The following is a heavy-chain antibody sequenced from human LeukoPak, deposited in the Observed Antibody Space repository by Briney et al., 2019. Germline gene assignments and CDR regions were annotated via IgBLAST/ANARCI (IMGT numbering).Heavy chain of an antibody. D-gene: IGHD5-18*01. CDR1: NFTFSRYS. J-gene: IGHJ4*02. CDR2: ISSGNTYI. Sequence: SGGSLRLSCAASNFTFSRYSMNWVRQAPGKGLEWVSSISSGNTYIYYADSVKGRFTISRDNAKNSLYLQMNSLRDEDTTVYYCAREGYSYGRNYFDYWGQGTLVTVSS. V-gene: IGHV3-21*01. CDR3: AREGYSYGRNYFDY.